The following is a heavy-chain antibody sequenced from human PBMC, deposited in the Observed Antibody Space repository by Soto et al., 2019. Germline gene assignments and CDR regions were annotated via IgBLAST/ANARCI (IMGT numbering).Heavy chain of an antibody. J-gene: IGHJ6*02. CDR3: AKDSITIFGVVIPVGYYYGMDV. V-gene: IGHV3-23*01. D-gene: IGHD3-3*01. CDR1: GFTFSSYA. CDR2: ISGSGGST. Sequence: GGSLRLSCAASGFTFSSYAMSWVRQAPGKGLEWVSGISGSGGSTYYADSVKGRFTISRDNSKNTLYLQMNSLRAEDTAVSYCAKDSITIFGVVIPVGYYYGMDVWGQGTTVTVSS.